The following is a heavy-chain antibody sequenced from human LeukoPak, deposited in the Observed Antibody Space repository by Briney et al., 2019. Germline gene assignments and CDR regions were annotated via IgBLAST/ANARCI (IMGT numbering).Heavy chain of an antibody. J-gene: IGHJ4*02. Sequence: PGGSLRLSCAASGFTFSSYWMHWVRQAPGKGLVWVSRINSDGSSTSYADSGKGRFTISRDNAKNTLYLQMNSLRAEDTAVYYCARGDTAMAYFDYWGQGTLVTVSS. D-gene: IGHD5-18*01. CDR1: GFTFSSYW. CDR2: INSDGSST. CDR3: ARGDTAMAYFDY. V-gene: IGHV3-74*01.